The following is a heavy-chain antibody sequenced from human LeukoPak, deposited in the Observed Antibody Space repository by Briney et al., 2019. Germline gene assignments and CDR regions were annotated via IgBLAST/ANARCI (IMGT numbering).Heavy chain of an antibody. Sequence: PGGSLRLSCAGSGFTFSGNWMTWVRQAPGKGLEWVANINRDGSEKYYVDSVKGRFTISRDNVKNSLYLQMNSLRAEDTAVYYCARGDATPAHYFYYFYMDVWGKGTTVTVSS. J-gene: IGHJ6*03. CDR1: GFTFSGNW. V-gene: IGHV3-7*01. CDR3: ARGDATPAHYFYYFYMDV. CDR2: INRDGSEK.